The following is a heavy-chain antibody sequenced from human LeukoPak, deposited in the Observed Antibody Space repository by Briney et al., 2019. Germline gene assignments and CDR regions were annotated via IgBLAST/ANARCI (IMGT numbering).Heavy chain of an antibody. CDR1: GGSISSSDCY. D-gene: IGHD6-19*01. Sequence: SETLSLTCTVSGGSISSSDCYWGWIRQPPGKGLEWIGNIYYTGSTSYNPSLKSRVTISVDTSKNQFSLNLSSVTAADTAVYYCARSERYNSGWYFYFDYWGQGTLVTVSS. V-gene: IGHV4-39*07. CDR3: ARSERYNSGWYFYFDY. CDR2: IYYTGST. J-gene: IGHJ4*02.